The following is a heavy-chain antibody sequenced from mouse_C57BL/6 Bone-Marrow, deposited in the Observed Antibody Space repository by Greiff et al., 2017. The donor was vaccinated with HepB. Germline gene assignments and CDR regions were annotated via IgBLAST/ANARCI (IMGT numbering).Heavy chain of an antibody. D-gene: IGHD4-1*01. Sequence: LVESGAELARPGASVKLSCKASGYTFTSYGISWVKQRTGQGLEWIGEIYPRSGNTYYNEKFKGKATLTADKSSSTAYMELRSLTSEDSAVYFCAREGRAKLGEFAYWGQGTLVTVSA. J-gene: IGHJ3*01. CDR3: AREGRAKLGEFAY. V-gene: IGHV1-81*01. CDR1: GYTFTSYG. CDR2: IYPRSGNT.